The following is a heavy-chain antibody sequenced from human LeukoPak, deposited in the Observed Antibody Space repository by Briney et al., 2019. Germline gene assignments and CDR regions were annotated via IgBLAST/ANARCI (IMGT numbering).Heavy chain of an antibody. V-gene: IGHV3-30*18. CDR1: GLSFNSCG. CDR2: ISCGGSNI. D-gene: IGHD3-10*01. J-gene: IGHJ4*02. CDR3: AKGSDGSGSFYHHSAC. Sequence: GGSLKLSCAASGLSFNSCGVHWVRQAPGKGLEWVAVISCGGSNIYYAASVKGRFTISRDNSKNTLSLQMNSLTTEDTAVFYCAKGSDGSGSFYHHSACCGQGTLVTVSS.